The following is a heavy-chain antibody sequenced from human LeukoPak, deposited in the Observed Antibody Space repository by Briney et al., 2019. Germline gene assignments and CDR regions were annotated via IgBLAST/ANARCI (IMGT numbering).Heavy chain of an antibody. D-gene: IGHD4-17*01. V-gene: IGHV4-59*01. CDR1: GPSISSYN. J-gene: IGHJ4*02. Sequence: PSQTLSLTCTLSGPSISSYNTSAVPDPPRKGLESVLYIYYSGSTHYNPSLKSRVTISVDTSKNQFSLKLSSVTAADTAVYYCARAGHYGDYVRLDYWGQGTLVTVSS. CDR2: IYYSGST. CDR3: ARAGHYGDYVRLDY.